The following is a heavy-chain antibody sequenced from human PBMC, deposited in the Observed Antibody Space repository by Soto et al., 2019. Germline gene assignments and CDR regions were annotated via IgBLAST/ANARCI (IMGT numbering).Heavy chain of an antibody. J-gene: IGHJ4*01. Sequence: SVKVSSKASGGTFSSYTISWVRQAPGQGLEWMKGIIPIFGTANYAQKFQGRVTITADESTSTAYMELWFLRSDDTLVNYCSIGDYTNGVCYPLRPWCQGTLLSVSS. CDR1: GGTFSSYT. CDR2: IIPIFGTA. CDR3: SIGDYTNGVCYPLRP. D-gene: IGHD2-8*01. V-gene: IGHV1-69*13.